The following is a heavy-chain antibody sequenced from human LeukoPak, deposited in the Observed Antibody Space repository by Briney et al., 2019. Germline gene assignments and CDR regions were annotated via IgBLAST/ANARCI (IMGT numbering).Heavy chain of an antibody. D-gene: IGHD2-8*01. J-gene: IGHJ4*02. CDR2: ISSNSGTI. CDR1: GSSFSSYS. Sequence: GGSLRLSCAASGSSFSSYSMAWVRLAAGKGLEWVSVISSNSGTIFYADSVKGRFTISRDNAKNLLYLQMNSLRAEDTALYYCARGGMAVTRDLDYWGQGTLVTISS. V-gene: IGHV3-21*01. CDR3: ARGGMAVTRDLDY.